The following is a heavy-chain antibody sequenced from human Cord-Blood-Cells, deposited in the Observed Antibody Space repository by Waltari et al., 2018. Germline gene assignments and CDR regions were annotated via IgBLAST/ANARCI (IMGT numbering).Heavy chain of an antibody. CDR1: GCTFSSYA. CDR3: AREYSSSWYYFDY. J-gene: IGHJ4*02. CDR2: ISYDGSNK. Sequence: QVQLVESGGGVVQPGRSLRLSCAASGCTFSSYARLWVRQAPGKGLEWVAVISYDGSNKYYADSVKGRFTISRDNSKNTLYLQMNSLSAEDTAVYYCAREYSSSWYYFDYWGQGTLVTVSS. V-gene: IGHV3-30-3*01. D-gene: IGHD6-13*01.